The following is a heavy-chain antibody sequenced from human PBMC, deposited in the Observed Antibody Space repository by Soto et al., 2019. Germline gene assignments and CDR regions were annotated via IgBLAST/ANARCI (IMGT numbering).Heavy chain of an antibody. Sequence: QVQLVQFGAEEKKPGASVKVSCKASGYTFTNYAMHWVRQAPGHRLEWMGWINAGNGNTKYSQKFQGRVTITRDTSASTAYMELSSLRSEDTAVYYCARSSGYYLIDDYWGQGTLVTVSS. D-gene: IGHD3-22*01. J-gene: IGHJ4*02. CDR2: INAGNGNT. V-gene: IGHV1-3*05. CDR1: GYTFTNYA. CDR3: ARSSGYYLIDDY.